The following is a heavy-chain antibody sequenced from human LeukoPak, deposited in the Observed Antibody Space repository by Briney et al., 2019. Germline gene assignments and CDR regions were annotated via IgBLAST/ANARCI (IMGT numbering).Heavy chain of an antibody. J-gene: IGHJ4*02. CDR2: IYYSGST. CDR3: ARDGVTTGGY. Sequence: SETLSLTCTVSGGSISSGDYYWRWLRQPPGKGLEWIGYIYYSGSTYYNPSLKSRVTISVDTSKNQFSLKLSSVTAADTAVYYCARDGVTTGGYWGQGTLVTVSS. CDR1: GGSISSGDYY. V-gene: IGHV4-30-4*08. D-gene: IGHD4-11*01.